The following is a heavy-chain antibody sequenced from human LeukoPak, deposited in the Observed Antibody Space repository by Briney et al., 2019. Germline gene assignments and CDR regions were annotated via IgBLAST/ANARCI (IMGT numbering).Heavy chain of an antibody. CDR2: ISVDGDDK. J-gene: IGHJ5*02. CDR1: EFTFSRYA. Sequence: GGSLRLSCAASEFTFSRYAMHWLRQAPGKGLEWVALISVDGDDKYYADSVRGRFTVSRDDSNHTLYLQMSSLRTEDTSVYFCARERQGRANCFALWGQGTLAIVSS. V-gene: IGHV3-30*04. CDR3: ARERQGRANCFAL.